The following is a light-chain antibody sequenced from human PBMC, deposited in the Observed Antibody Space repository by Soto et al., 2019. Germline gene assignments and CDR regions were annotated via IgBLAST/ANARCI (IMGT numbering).Light chain of an antibody. J-gene: IGKJ1*01. CDR2: GAS. CDR1: QSVGTY. V-gene: IGKV3-15*01. Sequence: EIVMTQSPATLSVSPGERATLSCRASQSVGTYLAGYQQKPGQAPRLLIYGASTRTAVISPRFSGGGSGTEFTLTISSLQSEDFAVYYCQQYNDWPRTFGQGTKVGIK. CDR3: QQYNDWPRT.